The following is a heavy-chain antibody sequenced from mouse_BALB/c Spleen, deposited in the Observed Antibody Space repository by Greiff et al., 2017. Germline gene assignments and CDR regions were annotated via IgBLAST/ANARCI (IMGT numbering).Heavy chain of an antibody. CDR3: AIYYGRYEGAWIAY. D-gene: IGHD2-1*01. Sequence: ESGADLVKPAQSLSLTCAATGYSITSGDSWRWIQPPPGNLLGWMSFIHYSGSTNYTHTLKSRISISRDTAKNPFFLQLNTLTTEDTATYYCAIYYGRYEGAWIAYWGQGTLVTVSA. CDR2: IHYSGST. CDR1: GYSITSGDS. J-gene: IGHJ3*01. V-gene: IGHV3-1*02.